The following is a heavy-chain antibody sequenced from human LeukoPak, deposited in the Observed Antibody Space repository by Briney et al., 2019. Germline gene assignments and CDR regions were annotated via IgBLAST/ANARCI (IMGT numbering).Heavy chain of an antibody. Sequence: GGSLRLSCAASGFTFSSYSMNWVRQAPGRGLEWVSSISSSSSYIYYADSVKGRFTISRDNAKNSLYLQMNSLRAEDTAVYYCARDLYDYGDSLNAFDIWGQGTMVTVSS. CDR1: GFTFSSYS. V-gene: IGHV3-21*01. CDR3: ARDLYDYGDSLNAFDI. CDR2: ISSSSSYI. J-gene: IGHJ3*02. D-gene: IGHD4-17*01.